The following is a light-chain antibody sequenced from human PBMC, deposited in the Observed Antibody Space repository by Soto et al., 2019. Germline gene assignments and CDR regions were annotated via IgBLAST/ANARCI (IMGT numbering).Light chain of an antibody. CDR3: GAWDDRLSAYV. CDR2: YND. CDR1: SSNIGSYY. Sequence: QSVLTQPPSASGTPGQTVTISCSGSSSNIGSYYVYWYQLLPGTAPKLLIYYNDQRPSGVPDRFSGAKSGTSAALAISGLRSEDEADYYCGAWDDRLSAYVFGSGTKLTVL. V-gene: IGLV1-47*02. J-gene: IGLJ1*01.